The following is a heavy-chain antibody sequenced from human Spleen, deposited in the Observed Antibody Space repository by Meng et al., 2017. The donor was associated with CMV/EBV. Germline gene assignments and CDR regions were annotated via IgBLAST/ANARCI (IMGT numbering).Heavy chain of an antibody. CDR1: GYTFSDYF. V-gene: IGHV1-2*02. Sequence: SCKASGYTFSDYFLHWVRQVPGQGLEWMGWINPKSGVTNYAQRFQDRVTMTTDTSIRTVYMDLSRLTSDDTAIFYCARDLGVGAAGYWGQGTLVTVSS. J-gene: IGHJ4*01. D-gene: IGHD3-3*01. CDR3: ARDLGVGAAGY. CDR2: INPKSGVT.